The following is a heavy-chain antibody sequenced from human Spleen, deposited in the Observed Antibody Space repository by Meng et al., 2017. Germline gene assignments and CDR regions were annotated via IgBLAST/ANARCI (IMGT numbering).Heavy chain of an antibody. CDR3: ARDQGGEDYYYGMDV. V-gene: IGHV4-39*07. Sequence: GSLRLSCTVSGGSISSSGYYWGWIRQPPGKGLEWIGSIYYSGSTYYNPSLKSRVTISVDTSKNQFSLKLSSVTAADTAVYYCARDQGGEDYYYGMDVWGQGTTVTVSS. CDR1: GGSISSSGYY. J-gene: IGHJ6*02. CDR2: IYYSGST. D-gene: IGHD2-21*01.